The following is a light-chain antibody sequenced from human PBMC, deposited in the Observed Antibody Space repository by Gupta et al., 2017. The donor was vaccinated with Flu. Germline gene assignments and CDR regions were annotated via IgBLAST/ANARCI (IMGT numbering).Light chain of an antibody. J-gene: IGLJ1*01. Sequence: SAPTQPRSVSGSPGQSVPLSCTGTSNDVGGSNRVSWYEQRPGKAPKLILYDVTERPSGVPDRFSGSKSGYTASLTISGLQADDEADYYCSSHAGRVTWVFGTGTTVTVL. V-gene: IGLV2-11*01. CDR2: DVT. CDR1: SNDVGGSNR. CDR3: SSHAGRVTWV.